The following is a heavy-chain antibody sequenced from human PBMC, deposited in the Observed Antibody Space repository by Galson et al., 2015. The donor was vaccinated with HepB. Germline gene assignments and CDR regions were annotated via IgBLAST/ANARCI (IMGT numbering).Heavy chain of an antibody. CDR3: AKSYYDTSGQRSYFDY. J-gene: IGHJ4*02. D-gene: IGHD3-22*01. V-gene: IGHV3-23*01. Sequence: SLRLSCAASGFTFTNFAMNWVRQAPGKGLEWVSVISGSTVSTYYADSVKGRFTVSRDNSKNMVYLQMSSLRAEDTAIYYCAKSYYDTSGQRSYFDYWGQGTLVTVSS. CDR2: ISGSTVST. CDR1: GFTFTNFA.